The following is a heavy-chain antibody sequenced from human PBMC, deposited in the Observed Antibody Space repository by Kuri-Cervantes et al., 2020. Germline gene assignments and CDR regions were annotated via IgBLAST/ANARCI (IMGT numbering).Heavy chain of an antibody. V-gene: IGHV3-21*03. CDR3: ATQDSMIVGNGFDP. D-gene: IGHD3-22*01. CDR1: GFTFSSYS. J-gene: IGHJ5*02. CDR2: ISSSSSYI. Sequence: GGSLRLSCAASGFTFSSYSMNWVRQAPGKGLEWVSSISSSSSYIYYADSVKGRFTISRDNAKNSLYLQMNSLRAEDTAVYYCATQDSMIVGNGFDPWGQGTLVTVSS.